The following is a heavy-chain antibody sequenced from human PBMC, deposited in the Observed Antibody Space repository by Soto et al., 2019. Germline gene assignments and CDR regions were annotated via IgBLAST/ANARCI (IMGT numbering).Heavy chain of an antibody. CDR1: GDSVSSNSAG. CDR2: TYYRSKWYY. V-gene: IGHV6-1*01. J-gene: IGHJ4*01. CDR3: ARGEQYSGRIFDY. D-gene: IGHD1-26*01. Sequence: SQTLSLTCAITGDSVSSNSAGWSWVRQSPSRGLGWLGRTYYRSKWYYEYAVSVRGRITINPDTSKNQYSLQLNSVTPEGTAVYFCARGEQYSGRIFDYWGQGTLVTVSS.